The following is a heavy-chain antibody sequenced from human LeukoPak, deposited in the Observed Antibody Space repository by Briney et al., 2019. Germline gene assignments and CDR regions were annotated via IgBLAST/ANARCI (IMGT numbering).Heavy chain of an antibody. CDR1: GYSISSGYY. J-gene: IGHJ4*02. Sequence: SETLSLTCAVSGYSISSGYYWGWIRQPPGKGLEWIGSIYHSGSTYYNPSLKSRVTISVDTSKNQFSLKLSSVTAADTAVYYCARGYDILPGFRLDYWGQGTLVTVSS. CDR3: ARGYDILPGFRLDY. CDR2: IYHSGST. V-gene: IGHV4-38-2*01. D-gene: IGHD3-9*01.